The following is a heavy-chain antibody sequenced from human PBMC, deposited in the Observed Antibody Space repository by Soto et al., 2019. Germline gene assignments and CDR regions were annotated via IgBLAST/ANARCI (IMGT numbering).Heavy chain of an antibody. CDR3: ARFMAAGTFYYYGMDV. V-gene: IGHV6-1*01. D-gene: IGHD6-13*01. CDR2: TYYRSKWYN. CDR1: GDSVSSNSAA. J-gene: IGHJ6*02. Sequence: SQTLSLTCAISGDSVSSNSAAWNWIRQSPSRGLEWLGRTYYRSKWYNDYAVSAKSRITINPDTSKNQFSLQLNSVTPEDTAVYYCARFMAAGTFYYYGMDVWGQGTTVTVSS.